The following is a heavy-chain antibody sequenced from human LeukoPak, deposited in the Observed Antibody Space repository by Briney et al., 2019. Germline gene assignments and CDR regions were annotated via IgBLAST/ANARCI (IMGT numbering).Heavy chain of an antibody. J-gene: IGHJ6*03. V-gene: IGHV3-11*01. Sequence: GGSLRLSCAASGFTFSDYYMSWIRQAPGKGLEWVSYISSSGSTIYYADSVKGRFTISRDSAKNSLYLQMNSLRAEDTAVYYCARIPPVYYYYYYMDVWGKGTTVTISS. CDR2: ISSSGSTI. CDR3: ARIPPVYYYYYYMDV. CDR1: GFTFSDYY.